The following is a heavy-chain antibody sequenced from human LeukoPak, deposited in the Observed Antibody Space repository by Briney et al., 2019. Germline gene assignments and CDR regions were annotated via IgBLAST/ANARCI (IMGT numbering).Heavy chain of an antibody. CDR2: IKQDGSEK. CDR1: GFTFSNYW. V-gene: IGHV3-7*05. CDR3: ARELVQNLDP. J-gene: IGHJ5*02. Sequence: GGSLRLSCAASGFTFSNYWLNWVRRAPGKGLEWEANIKQDGSEKYYVDSVKGRFTISRDNAKNLLYLQMNSLRVEDTAMYYCARELVQNLDPWGQGTLVTVSS. D-gene: IGHD6-13*01.